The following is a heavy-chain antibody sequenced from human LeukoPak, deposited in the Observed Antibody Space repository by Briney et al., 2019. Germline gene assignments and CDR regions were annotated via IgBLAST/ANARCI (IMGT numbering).Heavy chain of an antibody. CDR2: ISYSGST. J-gene: IGHJ3*02. D-gene: IGHD1-14*01. CDR3: ARGNRGRDAFDI. CDR1: GDSIRSYY. Sequence: SATLSLTCSVSGDSIRSYYWNWIRQSPGKGLEWIGYISYSGSTNYNPSLKSRVTISVDTSKNQFSLKLSSMTAADTAVYYCARGNRGRDAFDIWGQGTMVTVSS. V-gene: IGHV4-59*01.